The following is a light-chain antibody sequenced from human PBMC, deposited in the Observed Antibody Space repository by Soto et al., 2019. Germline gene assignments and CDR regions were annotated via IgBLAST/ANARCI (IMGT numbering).Light chain of an antibody. CDR3: GTWDSGLKIV. CDR2: ENY. Sequence: QSVLTQPPSVSAAPGQTVTISCSGTTSNIGNNYVSWYQQVPGTAPKLLIYENYRRPSGIPDRFSGSKSGTSATLGITGLQTGDEADYFCGTWDSGLKIVFGGGTNVTVL. CDR1: TSNIGNNY. J-gene: IGLJ2*01. V-gene: IGLV1-51*01.